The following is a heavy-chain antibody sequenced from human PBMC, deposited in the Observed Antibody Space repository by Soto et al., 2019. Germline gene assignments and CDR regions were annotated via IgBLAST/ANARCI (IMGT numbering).Heavy chain of an antibody. V-gene: IGHV4-34*01. CDR1: CGSFSGYY. Sequence: SETLSLTCAVYCGSFSGYYLSWIRQPPGKGLEWIGEINHSGSTNYNPSLKSRVTISVDTSKNQFSLKLTSVTAADTAVYYCARDKITGLFDYWGQGTLVTVSS. CDR2: INHSGST. D-gene: IGHD2-8*02. CDR3: ARDKITGLFDY. J-gene: IGHJ4*02.